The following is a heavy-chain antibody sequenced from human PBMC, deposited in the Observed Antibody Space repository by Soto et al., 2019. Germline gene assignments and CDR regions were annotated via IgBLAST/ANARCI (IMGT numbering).Heavy chain of an antibody. V-gene: IGHV3-30*12. CDR1: GLTFSSYG. J-gene: IGHJ4*02. CDR3: AKGPSYYYGSGSYYNEDYFGY. CDR2: ISYDGSNK. D-gene: IGHD3-10*01. Sequence: GGSLRLSCAASGLTFSSYGMHWVRQAPGKGLEWVAVISYDGSNKYYADSVKGRFTISRDNSKNTLYLQMNSLRAEDTAVYYCAKGPSYYYGSGSYYNEDYFGYWGQGTLVTVSS.